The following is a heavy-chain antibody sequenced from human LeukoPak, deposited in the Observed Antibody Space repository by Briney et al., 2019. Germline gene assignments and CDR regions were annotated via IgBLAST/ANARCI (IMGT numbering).Heavy chain of an antibody. V-gene: IGHV3-23*01. D-gene: IGHD5-18*01. CDR3: AREIRVDTAMVADAFDI. Sequence: GGSLRLSCVGSGFTFRSHAMSWVRQAPEKGLEFVSGIYENGGTTYYADSVKGRFSISRDNSKNTLYLQMDSLRAEDTAVYYCAREIRVDTAMVADAFDIWGQGTMVTVSS. CDR2: IYENGGTT. CDR1: GFTFRSHA. J-gene: IGHJ3*02.